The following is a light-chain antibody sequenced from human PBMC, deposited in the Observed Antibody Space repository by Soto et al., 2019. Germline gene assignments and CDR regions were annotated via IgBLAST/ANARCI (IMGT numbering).Light chain of an antibody. CDR3: QQFYTTLWS. V-gene: IGKV4-1*01. Sequence: DIVMTQSPDSLAVSLGERATINCKSSQSVLYSANHKNYLAWYQQKPGQPPKLLIYWASTRESGVPDRFSGSGSGTDFTLTISILQAEDVAVYYCQQFYTTLWSFGQGTKVEIK. CDR2: WAS. J-gene: IGKJ1*01. CDR1: QSVLYSANHKNY.